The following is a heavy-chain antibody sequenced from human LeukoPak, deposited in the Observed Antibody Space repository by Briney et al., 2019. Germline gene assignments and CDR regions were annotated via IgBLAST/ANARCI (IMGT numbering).Heavy chain of an antibody. CDR1: GGSISNYY. J-gene: IGHJ4*02. D-gene: IGHD5-12*01. CDR2: IYYSGNT. CDR3: ARGDSGYDWSY. V-gene: IGHV4-59*01. Sequence: SETLPLTCTVSGGSISNYYWSWIRQPPGKGLEWIGYIYYSGNTNYNPSLKSRVTISVDTSKNQFSLKLNSVTAADTAVYYCARGDSGYDWSYWGQGTLVTVSS.